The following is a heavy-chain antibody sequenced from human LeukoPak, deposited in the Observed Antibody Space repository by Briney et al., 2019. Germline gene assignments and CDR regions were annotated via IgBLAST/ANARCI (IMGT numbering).Heavy chain of an antibody. J-gene: IGHJ4*02. CDR2: ISGSGGST. CDR3: AKDRRSGWYFDY. D-gene: IGHD6-19*01. CDR1: GFTFSSYA. V-gene: IGHV3-23*01. Sequence: GGSLRLSCAASGFTFSSYAMSWVRQAPGKGLEWVSAISGSGGSTYCADSVKGRFTISRDNSKNTLYLQMNSLRAEDTAVYYCAKDRRSGWYFDYWGQGTLVTVSS.